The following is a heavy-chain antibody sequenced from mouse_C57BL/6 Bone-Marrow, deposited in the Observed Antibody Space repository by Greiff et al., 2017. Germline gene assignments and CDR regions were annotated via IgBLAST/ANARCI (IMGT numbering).Heavy chain of an antibody. V-gene: IGHV1-15*01. CDR3: TRGRGVYYGGGYYAMGY. CDR2: IDPETGGT. Sequence: VKVVESGAELVRPGASVTLSCKASGYTFTDYEMPWVKQTPVHGLEWIGAIDPETGGTAYNQKFKGKAILTADKSSSTAYMELRSLTSEDSAGYYCTRGRGVYYGGGYYAMGYWGQGTSVTVSS. J-gene: IGHJ4*01. CDR1: GYTFTDYE. D-gene: IGHD1-1*02.